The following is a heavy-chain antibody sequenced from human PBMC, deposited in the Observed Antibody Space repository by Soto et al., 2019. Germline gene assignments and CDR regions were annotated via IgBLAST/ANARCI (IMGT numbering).Heavy chain of an antibody. CDR3: SRDLLHYDFWSGYSAYFYYGMDV. Sequence: PGGSLRLSCAASGFTFSSYEMNWVRQAPGQGLEWVSYISDSGGTVYYADSVKGRFTVSRDNAQNSVYLQMNSLRTEDTAVYYCSRDLLHYDFWSGYSAYFYYGMDVGGPGTTVTVSS. D-gene: IGHD3-3*01. CDR1: GFTFSSYE. J-gene: IGHJ6*02. CDR2: ISDSGGTV. V-gene: IGHV3-48*03.